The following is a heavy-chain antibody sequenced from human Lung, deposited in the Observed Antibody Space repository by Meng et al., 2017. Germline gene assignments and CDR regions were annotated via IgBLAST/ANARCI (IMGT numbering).Heavy chain of an antibody. CDR1: GFTFSTAY. CDR2: IKSKPDGETI. Sequence: EVQLVVSGGGLVKPWGSLCLSCEGSGFTFSTAYMTWVRQVPGKRLEWVGRIKSKPDGETIDYAAPVKGRFTISRDDSKNTVYLQMNSLKTEDTAVYYCTGHIDYWGHGTLVTVSS. J-gene: IGHJ4*01. CDR3: TGHIDY. V-gene: IGHV3-15*01.